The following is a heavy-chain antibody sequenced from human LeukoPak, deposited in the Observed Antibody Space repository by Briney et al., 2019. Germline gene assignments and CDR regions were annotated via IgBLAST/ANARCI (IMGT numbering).Heavy chain of an antibody. CDR3: ARSPLRFLEWLTNWFDP. Sequence: PGGSLRLSCAASGFTFSSYWMNWVRQPPGKGLEWIGEINHSGSTNYNPSLKSRVTISVDTSKNQFSLKLSSVTAADTAVYYCARSPLRFLEWLTNWFDPWGQGTLVTVSS. CDR2: INHSGST. V-gene: IGHV4-34*01. D-gene: IGHD3-3*01. CDR1: GFTFSSYW. J-gene: IGHJ5*02.